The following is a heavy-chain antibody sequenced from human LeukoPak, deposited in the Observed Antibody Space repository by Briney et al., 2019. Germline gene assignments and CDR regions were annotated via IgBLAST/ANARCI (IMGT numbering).Heavy chain of an antibody. Sequence: GGSLRLXCAASGFTFDDYAMHWVRQAPGKGLEWVSLISWDGGSTYYADSVKGRFTISRDNSKNSLYLQMNSLRAEDTALYYCASLCSSTSCTHFDYWGQGTLVTVSS. V-gene: IGHV3-43D*04. CDR3: ASLCSSTSCTHFDY. CDR2: ISWDGGST. D-gene: IGHD2-2*01. CDR1: GFTFDDYA. J-gene: IGHJ4*02.